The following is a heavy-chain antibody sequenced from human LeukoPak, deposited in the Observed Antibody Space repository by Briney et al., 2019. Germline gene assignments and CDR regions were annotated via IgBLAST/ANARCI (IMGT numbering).Heavy chain of an antibody. CDR3: ARDTIIAAAGKPFDY. CDR2: ICNSGST. J-gene: IGHJ4*02. V-gene: IGHV4-38-2*02. CDR1: GYSISSGYY. Sequence: PAETLCLTCTVSGYSISSGYYWGWLRQPRGKGVGWFGSICNSGSTYYDPSVKSRVTISVDKAKNQFSLKLNSVTAADTAVYYCARDTIIAAAGKPFDYWGQGTLVTVSS. D-gene: IGHD6-13*01.